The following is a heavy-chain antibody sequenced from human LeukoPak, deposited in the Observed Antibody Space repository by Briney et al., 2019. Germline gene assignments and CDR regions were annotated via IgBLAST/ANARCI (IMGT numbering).Heavy chain of an antibody. V-gene: IGHV1-8*02. CDR2: MNPNSGNT. Sequence: GSSVKVSCKASGGTFISYAISWVRQATGQGLEWVGWMNPNSGNTGYAQKFQGRVTMTRNTSISTAYMELSSLRSEDTAVYYCARAGGYCGRISCPYYFDYWGQGSLVAVSS. CDR3: ARAGGYCGRISCPYYFDY. CDR1: GGTFISYA. D-gene: IGHD2-15*01. J-gene: IGHJ4*02.